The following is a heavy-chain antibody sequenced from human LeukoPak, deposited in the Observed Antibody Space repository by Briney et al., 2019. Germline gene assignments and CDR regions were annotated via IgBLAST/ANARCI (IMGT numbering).Heavy chain of an antibody. CDR2: INPRGGST. V-gene: IGHV1-46*01. CDR1: GYTFIDYY. CDR3: ARRYYDNSGHSYGYYFDY. J-gene: IGHJ4*02. D-gene: IGHD3-22*01. Sequence: ASVKVSCKASGYTFIDYYMHWVRQAPGQGLEWMGIINPRGGSTIYAQDFQGRVTLTRDTSASTVYMELSSLRSEDTAVYYCARRYYDNSGHSYGYYFDYWGQGTLVTVSS.